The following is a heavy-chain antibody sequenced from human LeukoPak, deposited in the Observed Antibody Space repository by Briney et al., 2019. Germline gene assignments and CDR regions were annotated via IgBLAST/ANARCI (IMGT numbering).Heavy chain of an antibody. Sequence: PPETLSLTCAVYGASFSGYYWSWIRQPPGKGLEWIGEVTHSGSTNYNPSLKSRVTISVDTSKKQFSLKLTSVTATDTAVYYCARGRDGYINYWGQGTLVTVSS. CDR1: GASFSGYY. CDR2: VTHSGST. CDR3: ARGRDGYINY. V-gene: IGHV4-34*01. D-gene: IGHD5-24*01. J-gene: IGHJ4*01.